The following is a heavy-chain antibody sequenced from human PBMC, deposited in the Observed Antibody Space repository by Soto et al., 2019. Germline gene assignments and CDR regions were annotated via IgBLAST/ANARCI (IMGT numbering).Heavy chain of an antibody. CDR2: IYSGGST. D-gene: IGHD3-10*01. CDR3: AGTSSLDY. Sequence: EVQLVESGGGLVQPGGSLTLSCAASGFTVSSNYMTWVHQAPGKGLEWVSLIYSGGSTYYADSVKGRFTISRDNSKNTLYLQMNRLRAEDTAVYYCAGTSSLDYWGQGTLVTVSS. V-gene: IGHV3-66*01. J-gene: IGHJ4*02. CDR1: GFTVSSNY.